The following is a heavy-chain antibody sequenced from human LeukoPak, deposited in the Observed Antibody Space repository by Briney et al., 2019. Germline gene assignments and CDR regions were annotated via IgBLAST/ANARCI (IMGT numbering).Heavy chain of an antibody. Sequence: ASVKVSCKASGGTFRSYAISWVRQAPGQGLEWMGGIIPIFGTANYAQKFQGRVTITTDESTSTAYMELSSLRSEDTAVYYCATLYGAQGDYFDYWGQGTLVTVSS. D-gene: IGHD4-17*01. J-gene: IGHJ4*02. CDR3: ATLYGAQGDYFDY. CDR2: IIPIFGTA. V-gene: IGHV1-69*05. CDR1: GGTFRSYA.